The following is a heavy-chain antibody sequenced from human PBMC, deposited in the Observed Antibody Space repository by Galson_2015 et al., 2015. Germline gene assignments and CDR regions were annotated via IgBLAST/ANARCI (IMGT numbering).Heavy chain of an antibody. V-gene: IGHV4-31*03. CDR3: AREAHWYSHDTTSSSDAFDI. CDR1: GGSIRCGGFY. CDR2: IYDVGST. D-gene: IGHD3-22*01. J-gene: IGHJ3*02. Sequence: PSLTCTVSGGSIRCGGFYWTWIRQRPGRGRVYMGYIYDVGSTNYNSSLRSRVSISVDTSKNQFSLRLSSVTAADTAVYYCAREAHWYSHDTTSSSDAFDIWGPGTMVTVSS.